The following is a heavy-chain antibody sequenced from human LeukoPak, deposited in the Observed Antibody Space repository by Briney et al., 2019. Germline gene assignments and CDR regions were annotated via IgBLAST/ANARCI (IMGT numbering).Heavy chain of an antibody. CDR2: FSGSGGST. CDR1: GFTFSSYA. CDR3: ARGPHVGGWENYYYYMDV. V-gene: IGHV3-23*01. D-gene: IGHD1-26*01. Sequence: GGSLRLSCAASGFTFSSYAMSWVRQAPGKGLECISGFSGSGGSTYYADSVKGRFTISRDNSKNTLYLQMNSLRPEETALYYCARGPHVGGWENYYYYMDVWGKGTTVTISS. J-gene: IGHJ6*03.